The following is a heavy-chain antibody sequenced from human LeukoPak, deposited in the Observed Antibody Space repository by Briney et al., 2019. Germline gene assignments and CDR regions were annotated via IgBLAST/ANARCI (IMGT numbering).Heavy chain of an antibody. Sequence: PGGSLRLSCAASGFTFSDYWMRWVRQAPGKGPEWVATIKQDGSEEHYVDSVKGRFTVSRDNARNSLFLQMNSLRVEDTAVYYCTTYKNWVAGDVWGQGTTVSVSS. J-gene: IGHJ6*02. D-gene: IGHD7-27*01. CDR1: GFTFSDYW. CDR2: IKQDGSEE. V-gene: IGHV3-7*01. CDR3: TTYKNWVAGDV.